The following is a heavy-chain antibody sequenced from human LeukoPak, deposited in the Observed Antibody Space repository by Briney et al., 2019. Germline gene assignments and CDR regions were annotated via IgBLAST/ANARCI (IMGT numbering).Heavy chain of an antibody. Sequence: GGSLRLSCAASGFTLSTYWMSWVRQAPGKGLEWVASIKQDGSQKYYVDSVKGRFTISRDNAKNSLCLQMNSLRAEDTAVYYCARGVSSSDYWGQGTLVTVSS. CDR2: IKQDGSQK. J-gene: IGHJ4*02. CDR1: GFTLSTYW. D-gene: IGHD6-6*01. V-gene: IGHV3-7*01. CDR3: ARGVSSSDY.